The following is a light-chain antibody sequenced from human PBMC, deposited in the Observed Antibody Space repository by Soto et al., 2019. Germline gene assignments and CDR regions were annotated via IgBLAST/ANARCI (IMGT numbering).Light chain of an antibody. J-gene: IGKJ1*01. CDR1: QSVSSSY. CDR3: QQYGSSPRT. CDR2: GAS. Sequence: EVVFTQPPGTLSLSPGARATLSCRASQSVSSSYLAWYQQKPGQAPRLLIYGASSRATGIPDRFSGTGSGTAGTLNIGRLEPEDGEVYDGQQYGSSPRTFGQGTKVDNK. V-gene: IGKV3-20*01.